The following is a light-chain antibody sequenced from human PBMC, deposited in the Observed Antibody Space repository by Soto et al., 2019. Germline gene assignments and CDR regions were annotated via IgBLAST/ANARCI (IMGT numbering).Light chain of an antibody. V-gene: IGKV3-15*01. J-gene: IGKJ1*01. CDR3: QQYGSSIQT. CDR1: QSVSSD. Sequence: IAMTQSQATMSLSPVERDNLSCRASQSVSSDSAWYHQKPGQAPRLLIYGASTRATGIPARFSGSGSGTEFTLTISRLEPEDFAVYYCQQYGSSIQTFGQGTKVDI. CDR2: GAS.